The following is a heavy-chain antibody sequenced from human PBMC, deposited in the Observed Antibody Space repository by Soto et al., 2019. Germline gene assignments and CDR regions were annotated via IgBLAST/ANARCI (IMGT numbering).Heavy chain of an antibody. V-gene: IGHV1-18*04. J-gene: IGHJ6*02. CDR1: GYTFTTYG. Sequence: ASVKVSCKASGYTFTTYGISWVRQAPGQGLEWMGWISPYNGTTKYAEKFQGEMTMTTDTATSTAYMDLRSLRSDDTAVYYCARDGERDTGLNFFYYYAMDVWGQGTTVTVSS. CDR2: ISPYNGTT. CDR3: ARDGERDTGLNFFYYYAMDV. D-gene: IGHD1-1*01.